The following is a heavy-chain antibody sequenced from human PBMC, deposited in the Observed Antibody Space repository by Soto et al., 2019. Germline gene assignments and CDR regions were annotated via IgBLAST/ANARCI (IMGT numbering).Heavy chain of an antibody. D-gene: IGHD5-12*01. V-gene: IGHV4-4*02. J-gene: IGHJ5*02. Sequence: SETLSLTCAVSGGSISNNNWWSWVRQSPGKGLEWIGEIHHSGSTNYNPSLKSRVTISVDKSKNQFSLNLGSVTAADTAVYYCARASSGRWVATIIDSTLDPWGQGTLVTVSS. CDR2: IHHSGST. CDR3: ARASSGRWVATIIDSTLDP. CDR1: GGSISNNNW.